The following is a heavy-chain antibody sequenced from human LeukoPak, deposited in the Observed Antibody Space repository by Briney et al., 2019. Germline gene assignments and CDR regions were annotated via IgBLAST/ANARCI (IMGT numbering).Heavy chain of an antibody. V-gene: IGHV1-69*13. CDR3: ARDLYSSPGYYYYMDV. D-gene: IGHD6-13*01. CDR2: IIPIFGTA. Sequence: SVKVSCKASGGTFSSYAISWVRQAPGQGLEWMGGIIPIFGTANYAQKFQGRVTITADESTSTAYMELSSLRSEDTAVYYCARDLYSSPGYYYYMDVWGKGTTVTISS. CDR1: GGTFSSYA. J-gene: IGHJ6*03.